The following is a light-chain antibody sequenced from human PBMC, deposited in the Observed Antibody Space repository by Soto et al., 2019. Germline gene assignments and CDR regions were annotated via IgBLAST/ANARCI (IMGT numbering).Light chain of an antibody. CDR1: SRGVGCYPF. V-gene: IGLV2-8*01. CDR3: SSYGGSNNFV. CDR2: EVT. Sequence: QSAPAQPATASGPPCLSVTISCTRTSRGVGCYPFASSDQQYPCKAFILLIYEVTKRPSGVADRFSGSKSGNTASLTVSGPQTDDEAEYCCSSYGGSNNFVFETGTRSPS. J-gene: IGLJ1*01.